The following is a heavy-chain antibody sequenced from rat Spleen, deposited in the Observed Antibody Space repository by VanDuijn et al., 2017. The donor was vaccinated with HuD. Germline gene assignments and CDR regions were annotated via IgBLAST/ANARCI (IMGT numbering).Heavy chain of an antibody. CDR1: GFTFSTAW. D-gene: IGHD1-10*01. V-gene: IGHV6-6*01. CDR3: ARNNYANVMDA. Sequence: EVQVLESGGGLVQPGNSLKLSCATSGFTFSTAWMYWYRQFPEKRLEWVARIKAKSNNYATDYTESVKGRFTISRDDSKSSIYLQMNNLKEEDTAICYCARNNYANVMDAWGQGASVTVSS. J-gene: IGHJ4*01. CDR2: IKAKSNNYAT.